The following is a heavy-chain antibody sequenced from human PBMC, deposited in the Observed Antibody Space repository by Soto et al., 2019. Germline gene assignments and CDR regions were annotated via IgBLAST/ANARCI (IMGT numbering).Heavy chain of an antibody. J-gene: IGHJ4*02. Sequence: SLRLSCAASGFTFSDYYMSWIRQAPGKGLEWVSYISSSSSYTNYADSVKGRFTISRDNAKNSLYLQMNSLRAEDTAVYYCARDLHYDSSGYYPYWGQGTLVTVSS. CDR3: ARDLHYDSSGYYPY. CDR2: ISSSSSYT. CDR1: GFTFSDYY. V-gene: IGHV3-11*06. D-gene: IGHD3-22*01.